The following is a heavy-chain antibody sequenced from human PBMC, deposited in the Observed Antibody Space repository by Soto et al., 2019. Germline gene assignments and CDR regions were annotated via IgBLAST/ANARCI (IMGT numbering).Heavy chain of an antibody. CDR1: GGSISSYY. CDR3: ARDPRHYDFWSGYYRSELNYYYGMDV. CDR2: SYYSGST. V-gene: IGHV4-59*01. Sequence: SETLSLTCTVSGGSISSYYWSWIRQPPGKGLEWIGYSYYSGSTNYNPSLKSRVTISVDTSKNQFSLKLSSVTAADTAVYYCARDPRHYDFWSGYYRSELNYYYGMDVWGQGTTVTVSS. D-gene: IGHD3-3*01. J-gene: IGHJ6*02.